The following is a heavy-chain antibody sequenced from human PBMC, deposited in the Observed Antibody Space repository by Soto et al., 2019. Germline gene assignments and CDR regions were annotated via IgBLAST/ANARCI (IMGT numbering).Heavy chain of an antibody. D-gene: IGHD4-17*01. CDR1: GYTLTELS. CDR3: ATVYGDYAWEWFDP. CDR2: FDPEDGET. V-gene: IGHV1-24*01. Sequence: GASVKVSCKVSGYTLTELSMHWVRQAPGKGLEWMGGFDPEDGETIYAQKFQGRVTMTEDTSTDTAYMELSSLRPEDTAVYYCATVYGDYAWEWFDPWGQGTLVTVSS. J-gene: IGHJ5*02.